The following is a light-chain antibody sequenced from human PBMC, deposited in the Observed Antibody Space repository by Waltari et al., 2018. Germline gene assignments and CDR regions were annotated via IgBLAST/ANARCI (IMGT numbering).Light chain of an antibody. CDR1: SSDVGSYNF. J-gene: IGLJ2*01. V-gene: IGLV2-23*02. CDR3: CSYTTSNTFV. Sequence: QSALTQPASVSGSPGQSITISCTGTSSDVGSYNFVTWYQQHPGKAPKLMIYEAPKRPAGVSNRFSGSKSGNTASLTISGLQAEDEADYYCCSYTTSNTFVFGGGTKLTVL. CDR2: EAP.